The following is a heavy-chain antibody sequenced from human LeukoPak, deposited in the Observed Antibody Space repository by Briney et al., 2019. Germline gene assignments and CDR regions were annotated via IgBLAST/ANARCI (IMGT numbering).Heavy chain of an antibody. CDR2: ISGSGGST. CDR1: GFTFSSYA. V-gene: IGHV3-23*01. Sequence: GGSLRLSCAASGFTFSSYAMSWVRQAPGKGLEWVSSISGSGGSTNYADSVKGRFTISRDKSKNTLYLQMISLRAEDTAVYYCARVRSDFDYWGQGTLVTVSS. CDR3: ARVRSDFDY. J-gene: IGHJ4*02.